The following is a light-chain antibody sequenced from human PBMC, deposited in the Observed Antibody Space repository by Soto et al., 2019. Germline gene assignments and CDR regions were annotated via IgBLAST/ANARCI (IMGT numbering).Light chain of an antibody. Sequence: DIVMTQSPDSLAVSLGERATINCKSSQSVLYSSNNKNCLAWYQQKPGQPPKLLIYWASTRESGVPDRFSGSGSGTDFTLTISSLRAEDVAVYYCQQYYSTPRTFGKGTKVEIK. V-gene: IGKV4-1*01. CDR3: QQYYSTPRT. CDR1: QSVLYSSNNKNC. CDR2: WAS. J-gene: IGKJ1*01.